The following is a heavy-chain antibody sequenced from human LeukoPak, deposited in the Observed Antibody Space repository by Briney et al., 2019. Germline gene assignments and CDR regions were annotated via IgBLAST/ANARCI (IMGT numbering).Heavy chain of an antibody. V-gene: IGHV3-20*04. Sequence: GGSLRLSCAASGFTFDDYGMSWVRQAPGKGLEWVSGINWNGGSTGCADSVEGRFTISRENAKNSLYLQMNSLRAGGTALYYCARGLGAFDIWGQGTMVTVSS. J-gene: IGHJ3*02. CDR3: ARGLGAFDI. CDR1: GFTFDDYG. D-gene: IGHD3-16*01. CDR2: INWNGGST.